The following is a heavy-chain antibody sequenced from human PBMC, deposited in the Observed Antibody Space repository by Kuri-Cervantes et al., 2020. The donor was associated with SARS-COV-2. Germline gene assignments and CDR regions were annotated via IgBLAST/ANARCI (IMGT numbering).Heavy chain of an antibody. Sequence: GSLRLSCTVSGGSISSSSYYWGWIRQPPGKGLEWIGSIYYSGSTYYNPSLKSRVTISVDTSKNQFSLKLSSVTAADTAAYYCARNWGRYYFDYWGQGTLVTVSS. CDR2: IYYSGST. V-gene: IGHV4-39*01. CDR1: GGSISSSSYY. J-gene: IGHJ4*02. CDR3: ARNWGRYYFDY. D-gene: IGHD7-27*01.